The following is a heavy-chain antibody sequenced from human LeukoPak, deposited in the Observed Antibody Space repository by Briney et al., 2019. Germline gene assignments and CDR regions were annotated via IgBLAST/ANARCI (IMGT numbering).Heavy chain of an antibody. J-gene: IGHJ4*02. CDR3: ARVRGVTLPFDY. V-gene: IGHV4-59*01. D-gene: IGHD3-10*01. Sequence: SETLSLTCTVSGGSISSYYWSWIQQPPGKGLEWIGYIYYSGSTNYNPSLKSRVTISVDTSKNQFSLKLSSVTAADTAVYYCARVRGVTLPFDYWGQGTLVTVSS. CDR2: IYYSGST. CDR1: GGSISSYY.